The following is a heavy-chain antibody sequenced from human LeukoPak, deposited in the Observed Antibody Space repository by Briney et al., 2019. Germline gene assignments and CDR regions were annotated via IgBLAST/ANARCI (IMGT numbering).Heavy chain of an antibody. CDR1: GFTFDDYA. Sequence: GGSLRLSCAASGFTFDDYAMHWVRQAPGKGLEWVSGISWNSGSIDYADSVNGRFTISRDNAKNSLYLQMNGLRAEDMAWYYCAKDSVNYAFDYWGQGTLVTVSS. D-gene: IGHD4-11*01. CDR3: AKDSVNYAFDY. V-gene: IGHV3-9*03. CDR2: ISWNSGSI. J-gene: IGHJ4*02.